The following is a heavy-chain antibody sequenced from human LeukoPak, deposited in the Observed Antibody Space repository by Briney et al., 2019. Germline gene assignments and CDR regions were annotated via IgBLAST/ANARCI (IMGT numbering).Heavy chain of an antibody. CDR3: ATVAVIRGVTYFDY. CDR1: GGSISSYY. J-gene: IGHJ4*02. CDR2: LFYSGST. Sequence: SETLSLTCTVSGGSISSYYWSWIRQPPGKGLEWIAYLFYSGSTDYNPSLESRVTISVDTSKNQFSLKLWSVTAADTAVYYCATVAVIRGVTYFDYWGQGTLVTVSS. D-gene: IGHD3-10*01. V-gene: IGHV4-59*01.